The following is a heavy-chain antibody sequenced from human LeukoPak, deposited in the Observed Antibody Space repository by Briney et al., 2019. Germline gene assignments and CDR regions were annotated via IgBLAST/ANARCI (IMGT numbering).Heavy chain of an antibody. CDR1: GYTFTSYD. J-gene: IGHJ4*02. D-gene: IGHD3-10*01. Sequence: ASVKVSYEASGYTFTSYDINWVRHATGQGLEWVGWMNPNSGNTVYAQKFQGRVTITRNTPISTAYMELSSLRSEDTAVYYCARGRPYYYGSGSYSDYDYWGQGTLVTVSS. CDR2: MNPNSGNT. CDR3: ARGRPYYYGSGSYSDYDY. V-gene: IGHV1-8*03.